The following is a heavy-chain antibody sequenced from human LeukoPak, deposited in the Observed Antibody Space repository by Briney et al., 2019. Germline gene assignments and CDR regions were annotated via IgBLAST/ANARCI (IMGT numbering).Heavy chain of an antibody. CDR2: ILANSRAK. CDR1: GFPFNKYA. J-gene: IGHJ4*02. CDR3: VADTAGDLAF. D-gene: IGHD3-10*01. V-gene: IGHV3-9*01. Sequence: GRSLRLSCVTSGFPFNKYAFHWVRQAPGEGLEWVSGILANSRAKGYGDSVKGRFTISRDDATNSLYLQMNNLRVEDTALYYCVADTAGDLAFWGQGSLVTVSS.